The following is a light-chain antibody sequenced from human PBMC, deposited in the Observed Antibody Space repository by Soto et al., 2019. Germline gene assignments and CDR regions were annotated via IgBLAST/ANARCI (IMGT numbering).Light chain of an antibody. CDR3: AAWDDNLNAYV. CDR1: SSNIGANYD. J-gene: IGLJ1*01. V-gene: IGLV1-47*02. Sequence: QSVLTQPPSVSGAPGQRVTISCTGSSSNIGANYDVHWYQHLPGTAPKLLIYIGDQRASGVSDRFSASKSGTSASLAISGLRSDDEADYYCAAWDDNLNAYVFGSGTKLTVL. CDR2: IGD.